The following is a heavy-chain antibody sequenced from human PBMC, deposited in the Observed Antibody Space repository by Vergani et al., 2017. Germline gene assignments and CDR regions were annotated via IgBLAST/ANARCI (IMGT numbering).Heavy chain of an antibody. CDR2: IRSKAYRGTS. J-gene: IGHJ6*03. CDR1: GFTFGDYA. Sequence: EVQLVESGGGLVQPGRSLRLSCTASGFTFGDYAMSWVRQAPGKGLEWVGFIRSKAYRGTSEFAASVKGRLTNSRDESKRLADLQMNSLKTEDTAVYYCTSSRVGATTFYYYYYMDVWGTGTTVTVSS. V-gene: IGHV3-49*04. D-gene: IGHD1-26*01. CDR3: TSSRVGATTFYYYYYMDV.